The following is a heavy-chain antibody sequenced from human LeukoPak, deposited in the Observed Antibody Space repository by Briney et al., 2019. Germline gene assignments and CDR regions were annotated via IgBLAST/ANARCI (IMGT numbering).Heavy chain of an antibody. J-gene: IGHJ4*02. Sequence: SQTLSLTCTVSGGSISSGGYYWTWIRQHPEKGLEWIGYFYHRASYNPSLKGRVSISIDTSKNQFSLSLTTVTAADTALYYCVREGEYGEDYFWGQGIQVIVSA. CDR3: VREGEYGEDYF. CDR2: FYHRA. CDR1: GGSISSGGYY. D-gene: IGHD4-17*01. V-gene: IGHV4-31*03.